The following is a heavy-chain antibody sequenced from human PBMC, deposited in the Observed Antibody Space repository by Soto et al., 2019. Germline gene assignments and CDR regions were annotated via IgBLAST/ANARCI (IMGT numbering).Heavy chain of an antibody. CDR2: IHYTGSA. CDR3: ARADFGARGLAFDS. CDR1: GGSTGSGGYY. Sequence: QVQLLESGPGLVKTSQTLSLTCSVSGGSTGSGGYYWSWVRQHPGKGLEWIGYIHYTGSAYYSPSLKSRVSISVDTSKNQFSLILDAVTVADTAVYYCARADFGARGLAFDSWGQGILVTVSS. D-gene: IGHD2-15*01. V-gene: IGHV4-31*03. J-gene: IGHJ4*02.